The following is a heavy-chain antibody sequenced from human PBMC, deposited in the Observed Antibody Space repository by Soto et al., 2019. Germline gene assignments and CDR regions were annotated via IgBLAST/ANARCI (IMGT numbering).Heavy chain of an antibody. V-gene: IGHV3-11*01. CDR3: ARADYYGSGSYYTDYFDY. Sequence: GGSLRLSCAASGFTFSDYYMSWIRQAPGKGLEWVSYISSSGSTIYYADSVKGRSTISRDNAKNSLYLQMNSLRAEDTAVYYCARADYYGSGSYYTDYFDYWGQGTLVTVSS. D-gene: IGHD3-10*01. CDR1: GFTFSDYY. CDR2: ISSSGSTI. J-gene: IGHJ4*02.